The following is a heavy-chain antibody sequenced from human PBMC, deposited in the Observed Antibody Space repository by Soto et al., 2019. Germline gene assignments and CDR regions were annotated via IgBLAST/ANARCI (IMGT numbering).Heavy chain of an antibody. V-gene: IGHV3-30*18. CDR3: AKDLQSYGDYDYYCYGMDV. J-gene: IGHJ6*02. CDR2: ISYDGTNK. D-gene: IGHD4-17*01. Sequence: QVQLVESGGGEVQPGRSLTISCAASGFTFSTYGMHWVRQTPGKGLEWVAVISYDGTNKFSSDSVKGRFTISRDNFKYTLTLQMNSLRADDTAVYSCAKDLQSYGDYDYYCYGMDVWGLGTRVTVSS. CDR1: GFTFSTYG.